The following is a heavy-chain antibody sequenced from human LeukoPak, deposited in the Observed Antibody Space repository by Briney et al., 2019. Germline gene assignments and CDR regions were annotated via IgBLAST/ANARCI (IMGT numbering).Heavy chain of an antibody. D-gene: IGHD3-22*01. CDR1: RYTFTGYY. CDR2: INPNSGGT. J-gene: IGHJ4*02. CDR3: ARGRVYYDSSGYCRVGYFDY. V-gene: IGHV1-2*02. Sequence: ASVQVSCKASRYTFTGYYMHGVRQAPARGREWMGWINPNSGGTNYEQTFQGRVTMTRDTSLSTAYMELSKLRSDETDVDYCARGRVYYDSSGYCRVGYFDYWGQGTLVTVSS.